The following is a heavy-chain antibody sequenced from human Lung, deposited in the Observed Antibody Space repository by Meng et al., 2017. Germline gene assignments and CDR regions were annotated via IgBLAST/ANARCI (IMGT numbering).Heavy chain of an antibody. Sequence: QVQRQESGPGLVKPSETLSLPCDVSGGSLSGYFWTWIRQPAGKGLDWIGRVYSSGSANYNPSLKSRVTMSVDRSKNQFSLQLTSVTAADTAVYYCARGVGSLDFWGQGALVTVSS. CDR1: GGSLSGYF. CDR3: ARGVGSLDF. V-gene: IGHV4-4*07. J-gene: IGHJ4*02. D-gene: IGHD5/OR15-5a*01. CDR2: VYSSGSA.